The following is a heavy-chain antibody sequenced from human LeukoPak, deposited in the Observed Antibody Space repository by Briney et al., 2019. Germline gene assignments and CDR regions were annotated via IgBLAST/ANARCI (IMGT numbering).Heavy chain of an antibody. J-gene: IGHJ5*02. D-gene: IGHD2-21*02. Sequence: PSETLSLTCTVSGGSISSSSYYWGWIRQPPGKGLEWIGSIYHSGSTYYNPSLKSRVTISVDTSKNQFSLKLSSVTAADTAVYYCARVHIVVVTAGGWFDPWGQGTLVTVSS. V-gene: IGHV4-39*07. CDR2: IYHSGST. CDR1: GGSISSSSYY. CDR3: ARVHIVVVTAGGWFDP.